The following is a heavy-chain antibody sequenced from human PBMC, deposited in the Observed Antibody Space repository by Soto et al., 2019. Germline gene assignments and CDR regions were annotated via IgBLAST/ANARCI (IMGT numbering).Heavy chain of an antibody. CDR2: IHSDGSST. CDR1: GFTFSYYW. V-gene: IGHV3-74*01. CDR3: ARGDRGAFDL. D-gene: IGHD2-21*02. Sequence: EVQLVESEGGLVQPGGSLRLSCAASGFTFSYYWMHWVRQAPGQGLVWVSRIHSDGSSTTYADSVKGRFTISRDNAKNTLYLQMNSLRAEYTAVYYCARGDRGAFDLWGKGTMVTVS. J-gene: IGHJ3*01.